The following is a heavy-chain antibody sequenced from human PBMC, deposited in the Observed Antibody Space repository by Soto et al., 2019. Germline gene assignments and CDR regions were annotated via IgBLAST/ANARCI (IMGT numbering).Heavy chain of an antibody. CDR3: ARDKDLRPTVWAY. CDR1: GGSINDFY. CDR2: IYYSGST. J-gene: IGHJ4*02. D-gene: IGHD2-15*01. V-gene: IGHV4-59*12. Sequence: PSETLSLTCTVSGGSINDFYWSWIRQPPGKGLEWIGYIYYSGSTDYNPSLKSRVTISVDPSKTQFSLTLISVTAADTALYYCARDKDLRPTVWAYWGQGIQVTVSS.